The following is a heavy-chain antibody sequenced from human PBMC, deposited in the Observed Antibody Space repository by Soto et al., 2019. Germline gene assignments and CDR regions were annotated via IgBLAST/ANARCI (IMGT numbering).Heavy chain of an antibody. CDR3: ARSTGRF. CDR2: IYYSGST. Sequence: QVYLQESGPGLVKPSQTLTLICTVSGASIRSDDHYWSWVRQSPEKGLEWIGYIYYSGSTYYNPSLKSRVSLSRDGSKSQFSLKLNSVMVADTAVYYCARSTGRFWGQGTLVTVSS. V-gene: IGHV4-30-4*01. J-gene: IGHJ4*02. CDR1: GASIRSDDHY.